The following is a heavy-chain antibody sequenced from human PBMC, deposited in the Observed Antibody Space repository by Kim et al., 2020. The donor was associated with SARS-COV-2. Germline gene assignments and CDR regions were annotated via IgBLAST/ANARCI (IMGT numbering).Heavy chain of an antibody. V-gene: IGHV1-18*01. CDR3: VRAGSSSWSSHFDF. Sequence: ASVKVSCKASGYIFSDFGVGWVRQVPGQGLESVGWISTNNGKTNYPQKFQGRVTMTTDTSTSTAYLELRSLRSDDTAVYYCVRAGSSSWSSHFDFWGQGTLVTVSS. D-gene: IGHD2-2*01. CDR1: GYIFSDFG. CDR2: ISTNNGKT. J-gene: IGHJ4*02.